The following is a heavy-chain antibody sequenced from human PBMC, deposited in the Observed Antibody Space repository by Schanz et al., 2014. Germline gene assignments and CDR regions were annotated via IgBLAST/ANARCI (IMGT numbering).Heavy chain of an antibody. CDR3: AGAVATIRADSFDI. Sequence: VQLVESGGGVVQPGRSLRLSCAASGFTVSNSYIHWVRQAPGKGLEWVSTIYSSGSTYYADSVKGRFIISRDNAKNSLYLQMNGLRAEDTAVYYCAGAVATIRADSFDIWGQGTMVDVSS. V-gene: IGHV3-66*01. CDR1: GFTVSNSY. D-gene: IGHD5-12*01. J-gene: IGHJ3*02. CDR2: IYSSGST.